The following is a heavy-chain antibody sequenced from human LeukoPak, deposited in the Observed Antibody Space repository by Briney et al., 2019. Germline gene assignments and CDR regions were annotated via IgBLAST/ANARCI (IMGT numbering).Heavy chain of an antibody. J-gene: IGHJ3*02. CDR1: GGSIRSSY. D-gene: IGHD1-26*01. V-gene: IGHV4-59*01. Sequence: SETLSLTCTVSGGSIRSSYWSWIRQPPGKGLEWIGHIHYRGSTNYNPSLKSRVVISVDTSKNQFSLKLSSVTAADTAVFYCARRVWATSISRDAFDIWGQGTMVTVSS. CDR2: IHYRGST. CDR3: ARRVWATSISRDAFDI.